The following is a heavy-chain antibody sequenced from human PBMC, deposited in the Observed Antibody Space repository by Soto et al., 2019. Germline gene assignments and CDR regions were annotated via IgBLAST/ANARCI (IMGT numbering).Heavy chain of an antibody. J-gene: IGHJ4*02. Sequence: KSSETLSLTCAVSGGSISSSNWWSWVRQPPGKGLEWIGEIYHSGSTNYNPSLKSRVTISVDKSKNQFSLKLSSVTAADTAVYYCASLCQDKTTVTTQGYFDYWGQGTLVTVSS. D-gene: IGHD4-17*01. V-gene: IGHV4-4*02. CDR2: IYHSGST. CDR3: ASLCQDKTTVTTQGYFDY. CDR1: GGSISSSNW.